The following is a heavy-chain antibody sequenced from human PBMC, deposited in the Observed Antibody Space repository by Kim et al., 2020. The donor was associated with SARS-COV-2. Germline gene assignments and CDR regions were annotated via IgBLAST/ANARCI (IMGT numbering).Heavy chain of an antibody. V-gene: IGHV3-30*18. Sequence: GGSLRLSCAASGLTFRNYGMHWVRQAPGKGLDWVADISYDGTIQYYGDSVEGRFTISRDNSKNTLYLQMNSLRLEDTAVYYCAKGPIAVVSGGKMWLDPWGQGTLVTVSS. CDR3: AKGPIAVVSGGKMWLDP. D-gene: IGHD2-2*01. CDR2: ISYDGTIQ. CDR1: GLTFRNYG. J-gene: IGHJ5*02.